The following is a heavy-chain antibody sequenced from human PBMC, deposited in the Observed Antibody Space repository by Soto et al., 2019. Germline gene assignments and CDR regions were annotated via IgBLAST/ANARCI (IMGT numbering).Heavy chain of an antibody. CDR1: GFTFSSYA. Sequence: GSLRLSCAASGFTFSSYAMSWVRQAPGKGLEWVSAISGSGGSTYYADSVKGRFTISRDNSKNTLYLQMNSLRAEDTAVYYCAKDWGYCSGGSCYPGNFPDYWGQGTLVTVSS. V-gene: IGHV3-23*01. CDR3: AKDWGYCSGGSCYPGNFPDY. J-gene: IGHJ4*02. D-gene: IGHD2-15*01. CDR2: ISGSGGST.